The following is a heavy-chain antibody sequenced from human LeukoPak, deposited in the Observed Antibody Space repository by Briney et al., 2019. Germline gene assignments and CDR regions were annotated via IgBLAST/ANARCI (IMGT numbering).Heavy chain of an antibody. CDR2: ISSSGSTI. CDR1: GFTFSSYE. J-gene: IGHJ4*02. Sequence: GGSLRLSCAASGFTFSSYEMNWVRQAPGKGLEWVSYISSSGSTIYYADSVKGRFTISRDNAKNSLYLQMNSLRAEDTAVYYCASAGAYYDSSGYYYIWGQGTLVTVSS. CDR3: ASAGAYYDSSGYYYI. D-gene: IGHD3-22*01. V-gene: IGHV3-48*03.